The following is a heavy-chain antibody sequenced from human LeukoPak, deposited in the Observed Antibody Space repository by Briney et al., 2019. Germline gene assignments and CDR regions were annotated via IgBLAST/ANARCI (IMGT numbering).Heavy chain of an antibody. CDR1: GFTFNNYA. Sequence: GSLTLSCPVSGFTFNNYAMSWVRQAPGKGMEWIGEIYHAGRTNFSPSLEGRATKSVGKVEHKISLELSSVTAADTALYYWARLESRPPNYCHYGMDVWGEGTTVTVSS. CDR2: IYHAGRT. CDR3: ARLESRPPNYCHYGMDV. V-gene: IGHV4-4*02. J-gene: IGHJ6*04. D-gene: IGHD6-6*01.